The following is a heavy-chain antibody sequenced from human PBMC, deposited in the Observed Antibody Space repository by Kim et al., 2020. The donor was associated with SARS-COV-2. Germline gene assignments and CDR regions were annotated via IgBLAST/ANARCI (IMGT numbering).Heavy chain of an antibody. CDR1: GFSFSTYS. D-gene: IGHD3-16*01. CDR3: LRLLNSYLEN. J-gene: IGHJ4*03. CDR2: INYNSEQT. Sequence: GGSLRLSCAASGFSFSTYSMAWVRQTPGKGLEWVSSINYNSEQTYYADSVKGRFTFSRDNAKNSLYLQMNNLRAEDTALYYCLRLLNSYLENWGQGVVVILS. V-gene: IGHV3-21*04.